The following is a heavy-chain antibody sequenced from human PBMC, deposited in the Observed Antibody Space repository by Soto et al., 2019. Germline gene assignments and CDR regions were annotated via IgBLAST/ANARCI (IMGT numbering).Heavy chain of an antibody. J-gene: IGHJ5*02. D-gene: IGHD2-8*01. V-gene: IGHV4-31*03. CDR3: ARDRGERYCTNGVCPFRWFDP. CDR1: GGSISSGGYY. Sequence: LSLTCTVSGGSISSGGYYWSWIRQHPGKGLEWIGYIYYSGSTYYNPSLKSRVTISVDTSKNQFSLKLSSVTAADTAVYYCARDRGERYCTNGVCPFRWFDPWGQGTLVTVSS. CDR2: IYYSGST.